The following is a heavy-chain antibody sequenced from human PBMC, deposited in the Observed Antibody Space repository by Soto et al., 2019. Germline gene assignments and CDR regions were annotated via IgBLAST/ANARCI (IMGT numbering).Heavy chain of an antibody. D-gene: IGHD2-15*01. CDR1: GFTFSSYA. J-gene: IGHJ4*02. Sequence: EVQLLESGGGLVQPGGSLRLSCAASGFTFSSYAMSWVRQAPGKGLEWVSAISGSGGSTYYADSVKGRFTISRDNSKNTLYLQMNSLRAEDTAVYYCAKENPLDIVVVVSARSPSFDYWGQGTLVTVSS. CDR2: ISGSGGST. V-gene: IGHV3-23*01. CDR3: AKENPLDIVVVVSARSPSFDY.